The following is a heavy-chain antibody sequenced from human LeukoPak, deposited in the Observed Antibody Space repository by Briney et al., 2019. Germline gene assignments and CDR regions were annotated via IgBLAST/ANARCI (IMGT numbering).Heavy chain of an antibody. CDR3: GRAMDV. CDR2: IRQDGIEK. Sequence: PGGSLRLSCAASGFTFSNFWMSWVRQAPGKGLEWVANIRQDGIEKHYVDSVKGRFTISRDNAKNSVYLQMNSLRAEDAAVYYCGRAMDVWGQGTTVTVSS. V-gene: IGHV3-7*03. CDR1: GFTFSNFW. J-gene: IGHJ6*02.